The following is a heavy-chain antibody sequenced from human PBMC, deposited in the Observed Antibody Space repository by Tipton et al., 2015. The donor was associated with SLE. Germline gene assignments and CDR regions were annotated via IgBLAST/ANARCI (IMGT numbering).Heavy chain of an antibody. J-gene: IGHJ1*01. CDR1: GGSISSYY. CDR2: IYYSGST. Sequence: TLSLTCTVSGGSISSYYWSWIRQPPGKGLEWIGYIYYSGSTNYNPSLKSRVTISVDTSKNQFSLKLSSVTAADTAVYYCARYGTYDGSRYFQHWGQAPWSPSPQ. D-gene: IGHD1-26*01. CDR3: ARYGTYDGSRYFQH. V-gene: IGHV4-59*01.